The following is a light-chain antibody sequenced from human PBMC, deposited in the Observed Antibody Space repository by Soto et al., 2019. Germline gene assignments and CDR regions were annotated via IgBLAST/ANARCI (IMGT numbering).Light chain of an antibody. Sequence: QSALTQPASVSGSPGQSITISCTGTSGDVGGYNFVSWNQQHPGKAPKLMIYDVSNRPSGVSNRFSGSKSGNTASLTISGLQAEDEADYYCSSYTSGTTLVVFGGGTKLTVL. V-gene: IGLV2-14*01. CDR3: SSYTSGTTLVV. J-gene: IGLJ2*01. CDR1: SGDVGGYNF. CDR2: DVS.